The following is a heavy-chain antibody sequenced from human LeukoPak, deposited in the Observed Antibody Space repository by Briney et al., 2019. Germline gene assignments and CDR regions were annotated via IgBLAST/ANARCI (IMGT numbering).Heavy chain of an antibody. D-gene: IGHD2-15*01. CDR1: GGSISSYY. CDR2: IYTSGST. Sequence: SETLSLTCTVSGGSISSYYWSWIRQPAGKGLEWIGRIYTSGSTNYNPSLKSRVTMSVDTSKNQFSLKLSSVTAADTAVYYCARAHGYCSGGSCPHKHYYFDYWGQGTLVTVSS. J-gene: IGHJ4*02. CDR3: ARAHGYCSGGSCPHKHYYFDY. V-gene: IGHV4-4*07.